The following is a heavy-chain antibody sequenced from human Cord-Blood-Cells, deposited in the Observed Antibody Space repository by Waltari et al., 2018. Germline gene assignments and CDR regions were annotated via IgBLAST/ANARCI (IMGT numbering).Heavy chain of an antibody. Sequence: QVQLQQWGAGLLKPSEPLSLTCADYGGSFSGYYWSWIRQPPGKGLEWIGEINHSGSTNYNPSLKSRVTISVDTSKNQFSLKLSSVTAADTAVYYCARSGDSGSYDYWGQGTLVTVSS. J-gene: IGHJ4*02. CDR2: INHSGST. V-gene: IGHV4-34*01. CDR1: GGSFSGYY. CDR3: ARSGDSGSYDY. D-gene: IGHD1-26*01.